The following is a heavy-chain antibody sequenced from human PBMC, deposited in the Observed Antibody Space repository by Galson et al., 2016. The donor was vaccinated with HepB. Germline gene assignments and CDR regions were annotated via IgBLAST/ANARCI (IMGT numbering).Heavy chain of an antibody. D-gene: IGHD1-7*01. CDR3: GREPETGTTWGWFDP. CDR2: TYYRSKWYY. V-gene: IGHV6-1*01. J-gene: IGHJ5*02. CDR1: GDSVSSNTGA. Sequence: CAISGDSVSSNTGAWNWIRQSPSRGLEWLGRTYYRSKWYYDYAESVKSRIAISPDTSKNHLSLQLNSVTPEDTAVYYCGREPETGTTWGWFDPWGQGTLVTVSS.